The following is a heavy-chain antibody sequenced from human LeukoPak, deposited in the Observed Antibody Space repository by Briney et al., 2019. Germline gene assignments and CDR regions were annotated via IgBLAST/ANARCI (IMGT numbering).Heavy chain of an antibody. CDR3: ARDLGIYTGGYYDFYY. CDR1: GFTVSANY. V-gene: IGHV3-66*01. D-gene: IGHD3-3*01. Sequence: GSLRLSCAASGFTVSANYMYWVRQAPGGGLEWVSVIYSGGFTYYADSVKGRFSISRDNSKNTLYLQMNRLRADDMAVYYCARDLGIYTGGYYDFYYWGQGTLVTVSS. J-gene: IGHJ4*02. CDR2: IYSGGFT.